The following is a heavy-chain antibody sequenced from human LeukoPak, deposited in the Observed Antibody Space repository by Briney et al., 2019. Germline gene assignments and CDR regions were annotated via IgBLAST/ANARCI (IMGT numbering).Heavy chain of an antibody. CDR2: ISSSGSTI. Sequence: GGSLRLSCAASGFTFSDYYMSWIRQAPGKGLEWVSYISSSGSTIYYADSVKGRFTISRDNAKNSLYLQMNSLGAEDTAVYYCAKDPLNTVMVSPTFDYWGQGTLVTVSS. CDR1: GFTFSDYY. CDR3: AKDPLNTVMVSPTFDY. V-gene: IGHV3-11*01. J-gene: IGHJ4*02. D-gene: IGHD5-18*01.